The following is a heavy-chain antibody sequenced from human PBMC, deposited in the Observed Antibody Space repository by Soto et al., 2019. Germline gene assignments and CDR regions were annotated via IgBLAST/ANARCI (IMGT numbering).Heavy chain of an antibody. V-gene: IGHV4-31*02. D-gene: IGHD3-3*01. CDR2: IYYSGST. Sequence: PSETLSLTCTVSGGSISSGGYYWSWIRQHPGKGLEWIGYIYYSGSTYYNPSLKSRVTISVDTSKNQFSLKLSSVTAADTAVYYCARDRELRFWSGYGWFDPWGQGTLVTVSS. J-gene: IGHJ5*02. CDR3: ARDRELRFWSGYGWFDP. CDR1: GGSISSGGYY.